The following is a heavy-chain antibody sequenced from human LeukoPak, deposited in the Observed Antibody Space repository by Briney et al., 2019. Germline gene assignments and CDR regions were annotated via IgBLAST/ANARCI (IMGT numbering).Heavy chain of an antibody. J-gene: IGHJ5*02. V-gene: IGHV4-4*08. D-gene: IGHD3-16*01. Sequence: SETLSLTCTVSGISMMSYYWSWIRQPPGKGLEWIAYIYTSGSTNYNPSLKSRVTMSVDTSKNQFSLKLSSVTAADTAVYYCARGSYVNSWFDPWGQGTLVTVSS. CDR3: ARGSYVNSWFDP. CDR1: GISMMSYY. CDR2: IYTSGST.